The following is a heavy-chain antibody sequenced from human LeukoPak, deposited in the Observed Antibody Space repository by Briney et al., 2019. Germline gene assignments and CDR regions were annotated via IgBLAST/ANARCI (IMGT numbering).Heavy chain of an antibody. V-gene: IGHV4-59*08. J-gene: IGHJ4*02. CDR1: GGSISSYY. CDR2: IYYSGST. Sequence: SETLSLTCTVSGGSISSYYWSWIRQPPGEGLEWIGYIYYSGSTNYNPSLKSRVTISVDTSKNQFSLKLSSVTAADTAVYYCARGYSHWYNYFDYWGQGTLVTVSS. CDR3: ARGYSHWYNYFDY. D-gene: IGHD6-13*01.